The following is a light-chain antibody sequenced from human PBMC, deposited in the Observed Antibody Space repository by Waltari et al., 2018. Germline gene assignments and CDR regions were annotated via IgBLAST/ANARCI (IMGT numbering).Light chain of an antibody. CDR2: DKD. J-gene: IGLJ2*01. Sequence: SSELTQDPAVSVALGQTVRITCQGDHLRNYYVSWYQQKPGQAPIRVIYDKDNRPSGIPDRFSGSSSGDIASLTITGAQAEDEADYYCNSRDTRGNHFVVFGGGTKLTVL. V-gene: IGLV3-19*01. CDR3: NSRDTRGNHFVV. CDR1: HLRNYY.